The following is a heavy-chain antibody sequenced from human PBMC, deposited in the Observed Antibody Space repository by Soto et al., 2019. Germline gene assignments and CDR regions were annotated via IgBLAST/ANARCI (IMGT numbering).Heavy chain of an antibody. CDR2: TSYRLKWYY. Sequence: PSQTLSLTCAISGDSVSSDSAAWNWIRQSPSRGLEWLGRTSYRLKWYYDYAVSVRSRIIITPDTSKNQFSLQLKSVTPEDTAMYYCVRVPADDDILAGYQFGAFDSWGRGKMVTVSS. J-gene: IGHJ3*02. V-gene: IGHV6-1*01. CDR3: VRVPADDDILAGYQFGAFDS. D-gene: IGHD3-9*01. CDR1: GDSVSSDSAA.